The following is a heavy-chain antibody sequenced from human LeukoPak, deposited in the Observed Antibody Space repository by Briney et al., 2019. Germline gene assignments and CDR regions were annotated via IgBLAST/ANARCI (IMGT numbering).Heavy chain of an antibody. D-gene: IGHD5/OR15-5a*01. J-gene: IGHJ2*01. CDR3: ARDLRVVSSGYFDL. CDR1: GGTFSSYA. CDR2: IIPNFGTA. Sequence: GASVKVSCKASGGTFSSYAISWVRQAPGQGLEWMGGIIPNFGTANYAQKFQGRVTITADESTSTAYMELSSLRSEDTAVYYCARDLRVVSSGYFDLWGRGTLVTVSS. V-gene: IGHV1-69*13.